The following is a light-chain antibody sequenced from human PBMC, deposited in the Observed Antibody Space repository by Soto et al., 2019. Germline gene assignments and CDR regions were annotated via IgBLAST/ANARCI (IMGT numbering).Light chain of an antibody. V-gene: IGLV2-14*01. CDR3: NSYTGSSSSV. CDR2: EVS. J-gene: IGLJ1*01. CDR1: SSDVGGYNY. Sequence: QSALTQPASVSGSPGQSITISCTGTSSDVGGYNYVSWYQQHPGKAPKLMIYEVSNRPSGVSNRFSGSKSGNTASLTISGLQAEDEADYYCNSYTGSSSSVFGTGTKVTVL.